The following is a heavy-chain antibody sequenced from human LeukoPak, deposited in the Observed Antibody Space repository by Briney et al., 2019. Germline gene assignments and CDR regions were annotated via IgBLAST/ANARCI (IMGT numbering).Heavy chain of an antibody. J-gene: IGHJ4*02. V-gene: IGHV3-23*01. CDR2: ISGSGGST. Sequence: GGSLRLSCAASGFTFSSYAMSWVRQAPGKGLEWVSAISGSGGSTYYADSVKGRFTISRDNSKNTLYLQMNSLRAEDTAVYYCVKVGFIGVPAARFDYWGQGTLVTVSS. CDR1: GFTFSSYA. CDR3: VKVGFIGVPAARFDY. D-gene: IGHD2-2*01.